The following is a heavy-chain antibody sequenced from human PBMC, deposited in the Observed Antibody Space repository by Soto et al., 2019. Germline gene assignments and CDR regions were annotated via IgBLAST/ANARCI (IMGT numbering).Heavy chain of an antibody. Sequence: QVQLQQWGAGLLKPSETLSLTCAVYGGSFSGYYWSWIRQPPGKGLAWIGEINHSGSTNYNPSLKSRVTISVDTSKNQFSLKLSSVTAADTAVYYCARGEGDGYNWSYYYYGMDVWGQGTTVTVSS. V-gene: IGHV4-34*01. CDR1: GGSFSGYY. CDR3: ARGEGDGYNWSYYYYGMDV. D-gene: IGHD1-1*01. CDR2: INHSGST. J-gene: IGHJ6*02.